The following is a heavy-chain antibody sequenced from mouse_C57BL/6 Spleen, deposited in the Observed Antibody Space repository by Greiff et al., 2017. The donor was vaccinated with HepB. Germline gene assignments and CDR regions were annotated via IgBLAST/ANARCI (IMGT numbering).Heavy chain of an antibody. Sequence: QVQLQQPGAELVKPGASVKLSCKASGYTFTSYWMKWVKQRPGQGLEWIGEIDPTDSYTNYNQKFKGKATLTADTSSSTAYMQLSSLTSEDSAVYCCASYDHAMDDWGKGTTVTVSS. J-gene: IGHJ4*01. V-gene: IGHV1-50*01. CDR2: IDPTDSYT. CDR1: GYTFTSYW. D-gene: IGHD2-3*01. CDR3: ASYDHAMDD.